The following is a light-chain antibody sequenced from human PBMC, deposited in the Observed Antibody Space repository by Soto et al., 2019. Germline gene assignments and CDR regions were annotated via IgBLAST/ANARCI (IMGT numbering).Light chain of an antibody. CDR3: SSYTSSSTLVV. V-gene: IGLV2-14*01. Sequence: QSALTQPASVSGSPGQSITISCTGTSSDVGGYNYVSWYQQHPGKDPKVMIYEVSNRPSGVSNRFSGSKSGNTASLTISGLQAEDEADYYCSSYTSSSTLVVFGGGTKLTVL. CDR2: EVS. CDR1: SSDVGGYNY. J-gene: IGLJ2*01.